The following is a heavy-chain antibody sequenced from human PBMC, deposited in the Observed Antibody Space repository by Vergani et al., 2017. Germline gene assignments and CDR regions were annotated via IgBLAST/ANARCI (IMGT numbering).Heavy chain of an antibody. CDR2: ISWNSGSI. D-gene: IGHD2-2*01. CDR3: ARWGTIVVVPASPSGDY. Sequence: EVQLVESGGGLVQPGRSLRLSCAASGFTFDDYAMHWVRQAPGKGLEWVSGISWNSGSIGYADSVKGRFTISRDNAKNSLYLQMNSLRAEDTAVYYCARWGTIVVVPASPSGDYWGQGTLVTVSS. J-gene: IGHJ4*02. CDR1: GFTFDDYA. V-gene: IGHV3-9*01.